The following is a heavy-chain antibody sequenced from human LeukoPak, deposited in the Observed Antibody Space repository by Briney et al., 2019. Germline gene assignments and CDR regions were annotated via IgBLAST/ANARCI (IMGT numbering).Heavy chain of an antibody. D-gene: IGHD5-12*01. CDR2: MNPNSGNT. Sequence: ASVNVSCKASGYTFTSYDINWVRQATGQGLEWMGWMNPNSGNTGYAQKFQGRVTMTRNTPISTAYMELSSLRSEDTAVYYCARLSGYESYYYYYYMDVWGKGTTVTVSS. V-gene: IGHV1-8*01. J-gene: IGHJ6*03. CDR1: GYTFTSYD. CDR3: ARLSGYESYYYYYYMDV.